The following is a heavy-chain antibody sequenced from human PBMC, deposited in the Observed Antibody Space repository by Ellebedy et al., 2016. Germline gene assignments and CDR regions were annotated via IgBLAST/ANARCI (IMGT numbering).Heavy chain of an antibody. CDR2: IIPIFGTA. D-gene: IGHD6-19*01. V-gene: IGHV1-69*13. J-gene: IGHJ2*01. CDR1: GYTFTSYG. CDR3: ARTANPGIAVAGPNWYFDL. Sequence: SVKVSXXASGYTFTSYGISWVRQAPGQGLEWMGGIIPIFGTANYAQKFQGRVTITADESTSTAYMELSSLRSDDTAVYYCARTANPGIAVAGPNWYFDLWGRGTLVTVSS.